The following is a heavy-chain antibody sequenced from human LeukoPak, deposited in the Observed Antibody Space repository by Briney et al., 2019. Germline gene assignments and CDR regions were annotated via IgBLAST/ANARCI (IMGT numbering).Heavy chain of an antibody. D-gene: IGHD2-2*01. CDR3: AKDLGCCSSTSCSLDY. Sequence: SSVKVSCKASGYTFTSYYMHWVRQAPGQGLEWMGIINPSGGSTSYAQKFQGRVTMTRDTSTSTVYMELSSLRSEDTAVYYCAKDLGCCSSTSCSLDYWGQGTLVTVSS. V-gene: IGHV1-46*01. CDR1: GYTFTSYY. CDR2: INPSGGST. J-gene: IGHJ4*02.